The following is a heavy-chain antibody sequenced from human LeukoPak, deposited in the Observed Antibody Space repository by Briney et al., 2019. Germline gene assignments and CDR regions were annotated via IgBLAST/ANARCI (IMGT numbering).Heavy chain of an antibody. CDR2: ISSSSSYI. V-gene: IGHV3-21*01. Sequence: PGGSLRLSCAASGFTFSSYSMNWVRQAPGKGLEWVSSISSSSSYIYYADSVKGRLTISRDNAKISLYLQMNSLRAEDTAVYYCAREYCSGGSCYSGGSYFDYWSQGTLVTVSS. J-gene: IGHJ4*02. CDR3: AREYCSGGSCYSGGSYFDY. CDR1: GFTFSSYS. D-gene: IGHD2-15*01.